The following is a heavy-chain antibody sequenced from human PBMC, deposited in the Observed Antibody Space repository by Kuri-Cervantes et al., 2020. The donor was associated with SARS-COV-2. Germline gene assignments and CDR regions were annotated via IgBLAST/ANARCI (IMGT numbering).Heavy chain of an antibody. CDR3: ARYCSSTSCHRRPGVFDY. J-gene: IGHJ4*02. D-gene: IGHD2-2*01. CDR1: GFTFSSYG. Sequence: GESLKISCAASGFTFSSYGMHWVRQAPGKGLEWVSYISSSGSTIYYADSVKGRFTISRDNAKNSLYLQMNSLRAEDTAVYYCARYCSSTSCHRRPGVFDYWGQGTLVTVSS. CDR2: ISSSGSTI. V-gene: IGHV3-48*04.